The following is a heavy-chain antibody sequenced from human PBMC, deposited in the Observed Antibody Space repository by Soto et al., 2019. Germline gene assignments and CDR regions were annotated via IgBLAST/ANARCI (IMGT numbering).Heavy chain of an antibody. CDR1: GGTFRSYA. CDR3: ARGRYRGSSRADF. CDR2: IIPIFGTP. J-gene: IGHJ4*02. D-gene: IGHD1-26*01. V-gene: IGHV1-69*13. Sequence: GASVKVSCKASGGTFRSYAFSWVRQAPGQGLEWMGGIIPIFGTPHYAQKFQGRLTITADESTSTVYMELSRLRSEDTAIYYCARGRYRGSSRADFWGQGTPVTVSS.